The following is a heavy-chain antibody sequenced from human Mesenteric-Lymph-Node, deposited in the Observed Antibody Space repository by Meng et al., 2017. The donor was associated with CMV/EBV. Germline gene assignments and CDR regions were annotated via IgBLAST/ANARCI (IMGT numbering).Heavy chain of an antibody. Sequence: SETLSLTCTVSGGSISNYYWTWIRQPPGKGLEWIGYVHYSGTTNYNPSIKSRVTISVDTSKNQFSLKLSSVTAADTAVYYCATLRRYCASSSCFHWGYWGQGTLVTVSS. J-gene: IGHJ4*02. CDR3: ATLRRYCASSSCFHWGY. D-gene: IGHD2-15*01. CDR2: VHYSGTT. V-gene: IGHV4-59*01. CDR1: GGSISNYY.